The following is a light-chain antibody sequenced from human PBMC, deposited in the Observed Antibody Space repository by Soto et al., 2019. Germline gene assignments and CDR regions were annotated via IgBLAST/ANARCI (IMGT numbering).Light chain of an antibody. CDR1: QSVSSSY. CDR3: QQYDSPPFA. Sequence: EIVLTQSPGTLSLSPGERATLSCRASQSVSSSYLAWYQQKPGQAPRLLIYDASSRATGIPDRFSGTGSGTAFTLTSSRLEPEDFVLYYCQQYDSPPFAFGKGTRLEI. CDR2: DAS. V-gene: IGKV3-20*01. J-gene: IGKJ2*01.